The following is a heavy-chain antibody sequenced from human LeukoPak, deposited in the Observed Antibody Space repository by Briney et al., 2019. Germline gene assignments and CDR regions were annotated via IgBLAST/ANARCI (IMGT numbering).Heavy chain of an antibody. CDR2: VYYSGST. CDR1: GGSITSSSYY. D-gene: IGHD6-19*01. CDR3: ARNASDIAVPGASIFDY. V-gene: IGHV4-39*01. J-gene: IGHJ4*02. Sequence: PSETLSLTCSVSGGSITSSSYYWVWIRQTPGKGLEWIGIVYYSGSTHYNPSLRSRITISVDRSKNQFSLKVTSVTAADSAMYYCARNASDIAVPGASIFDYWGQGILVTVSS.